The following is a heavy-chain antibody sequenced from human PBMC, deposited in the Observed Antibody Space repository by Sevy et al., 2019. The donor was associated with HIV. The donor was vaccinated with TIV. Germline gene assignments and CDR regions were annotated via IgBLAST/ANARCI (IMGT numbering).Heavy chain of an antibody. CDR1: GGAFSYA. J-gene: IGHJ3*02. D-gene: IGHD5-18*01. CDR2: IIPTFGTT. V-gene: IGHV1-69*13. Sequence: ASVKVSCKTSGGAFSYAISWVRQAPGQRLEWMGGIIPTFGTTHYAQSVQGRVTITADDSTTTAFMALNSLRSEDTAVYYCASGGYSYGYQAFHMWGQGTMVTVSS. CDR3: ASGGYSYGYQAFHM.